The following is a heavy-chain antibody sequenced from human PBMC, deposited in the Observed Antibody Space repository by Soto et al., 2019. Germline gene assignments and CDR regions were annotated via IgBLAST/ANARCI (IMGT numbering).Heavy chain of an antibody. D-gene: IGHD6-25*01. Sequence: GESLKISCKGSGYSFTTYWIGWVRQMPGKGLEWMGIIYPDDSDTRYSPSFQGQVTISADKSISTAYLQWNSLKASDTAIYYCARQGGYGSYAMDVWGQGTTVTVSS. J-gene: IGHJ6*02. CDR3: ARQGGYGSYAMDV. CDR1: GYSFTTYW. CDR2: IYPDDSDT. V-gene: IGHV5-51*01.